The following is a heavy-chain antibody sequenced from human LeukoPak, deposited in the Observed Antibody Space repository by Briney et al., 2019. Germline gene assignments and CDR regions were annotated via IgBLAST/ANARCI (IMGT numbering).Heavy chain of an antibody. CDR3: ARGRRYYDSSGYTNFDY. J-gene: IGHJ4*02. CDR2: INHSGST. V-gene: IGHV4-34*01. CDR1: GGSFSGHY. Sequence: PSETLSLTCVFYGGSFSGHYWSWIRQPPGKGLGWIGEINHSGSTNYNPSLKSRVTISVDTSKNQFSLKLSSVTAADTAVYYCARGRRYYDSSGYTNFDYWGQGTLVTVSS. D-gene: IGHD3-22*01.